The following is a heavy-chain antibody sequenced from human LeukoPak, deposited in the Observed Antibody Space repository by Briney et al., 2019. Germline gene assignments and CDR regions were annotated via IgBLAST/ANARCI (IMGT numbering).Heavy chain of an antibody. Sequence: GGSLRLSCAASGLTFSNYDMNWVRQAPGKGLEWVSYISGTSSIILYADSVKGRFTISRDNAKNLLYLQMNSLRDEDTAVYYCARAGTNWGQGTLVTVSS. CDR2: ISGTSSII. CDR1: GLTFSNYD. V-gene: IGHV3-48*02. J-gene: IGHJ4*02. CDR3: ARAGTN.